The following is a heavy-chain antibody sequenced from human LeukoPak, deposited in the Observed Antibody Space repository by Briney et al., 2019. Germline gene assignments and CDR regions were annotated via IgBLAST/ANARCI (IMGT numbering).Heavy chain of an antibody. D-gene: IGHD6-6*01. V-gene: IGHV3-23*01. Sequence: GRSLRLSCAASGFTFRSYAMTWVRQAPGKGLEWVSAISGSGGDTDYADSVRDRFTISRDNSKNTVYLQMNSLRAEDTALYYCAKGSIAAGKYYFDYWGQGTLVTVSS. J-gene: IGHJ4*02. CDR2: ISGSGGDT. CDR1: GFTFRSYA. CDR3: AKGSIAAGKYYFDY.